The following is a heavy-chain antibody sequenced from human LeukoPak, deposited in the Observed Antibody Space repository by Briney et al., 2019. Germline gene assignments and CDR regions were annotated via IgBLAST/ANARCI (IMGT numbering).Heavy chain of an antibody. CDR3: ARAVSGYSGNWFDP. Sequence: SETLSLTCAVYGGSFSGYYWSWIRQPPGKGLEWIGEINHSGSTNYNPSLKSRVTISVDTSKNQFSLKLSSVTAADTAVYYCARAVSGYSGNWFDPWGQGTLVTVSS. D-gene: IGHD3-3*01. CDR2: INHSGST. V-gene: IGHV4-34*01. J-gene: IGHJ5*02. CDR1: GGSFSGYY.